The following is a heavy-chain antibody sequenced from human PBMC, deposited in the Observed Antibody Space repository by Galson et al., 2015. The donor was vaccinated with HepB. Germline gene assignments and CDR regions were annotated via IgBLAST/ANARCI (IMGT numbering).Heavy chain of an antibody. CDR3: TTAILSIVATISINEYFDY. CDR2: IKSKTDGGTT. J-gene: IGHJ4*02. V-gene: IGHV3-15*01. Sequence: PGKGLEWVGRIKSKTDGGTTDYAAPVKGRFTISRDDSKNTLYLQMNSLKTEDTAVYYCTTAILSIVATISINEYFDYWGQGTLVTVSS. D-gene: IGHD5-12*01.